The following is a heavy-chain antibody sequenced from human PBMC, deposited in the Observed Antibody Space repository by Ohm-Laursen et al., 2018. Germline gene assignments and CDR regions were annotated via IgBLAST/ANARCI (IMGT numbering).Heavy chain of an antibody. CDR1: GFPFSSYG. J-gene: IGHJ4*02. CDR2: ISYDGSNK. CDR3: AKGWGYSSGYYYPTYYFDY. V-gene: IGHV3-30*18. D-gene: IGHD3-22*01. Sequence: SSLRLSCTASGFPFSSYGMHWVRQAPGKGLEWVAVISYDGSNKYYADSVKGRFTISRDNSKNTLYLQMNSLRAEDTAVYYCAKGWGYSSGYYYPTYYFDYWGQGTLVTVSS.